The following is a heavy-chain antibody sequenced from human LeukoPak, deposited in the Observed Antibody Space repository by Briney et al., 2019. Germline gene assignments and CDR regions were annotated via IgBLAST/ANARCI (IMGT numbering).Heavy chain of an antibody. CDR2: IYSGGTT. CDR3: ASKVTTGY. Sequence: PGGSLRLSCVVSGFTVNSNYMSRVRQAPGKGLEWVSVIYSGGTTNYADSVKGRFIVYRDNSKNTLYLQMNSLRVEDTAVYYCASKVTTGYWGQGTLVTVSS. J-gene: IGHJ4*02. V-gene: IGHV3-66*01. CDR1: GFTVNSNY. D-gene: IGHD4-17*01.